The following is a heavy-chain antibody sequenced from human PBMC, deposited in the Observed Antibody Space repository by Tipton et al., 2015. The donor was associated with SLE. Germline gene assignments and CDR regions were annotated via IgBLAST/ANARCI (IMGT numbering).Heavy chain of an antibody. V-gene: IGHV4-39*07. Sequence: LRLSCTVSDGSIRSTNYYWGWIRQPPGKGLEWIGSVYYIGETYYNPSLKSRVTISADTSNNQFSLKLTFVTAADTAVYYCARGDSSVSERGSFDVWGQGTMVTVSS. CDR3: ARGDSSVSERGSFDV. CDR1: DGSIRSTNYY. CDR2: VYYIGET. D-gene: IGHD2-15*01. J-gene: IGHJ3*01.